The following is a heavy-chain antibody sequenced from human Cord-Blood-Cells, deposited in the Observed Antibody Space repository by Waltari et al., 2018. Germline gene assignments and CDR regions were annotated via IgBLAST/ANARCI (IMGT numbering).Heavy chain of an antibody. J-gene: IGHJ3*02. CDR2: ISAYNGNT. Sequence: QVQLVQSGAEVKKPGASVKVSCKASGYTFTSYGIRWVRQAPGQGLEWMGWISAYNGNTNYAQKLQGRVTMTTDTSTSTAYMELRSLRSDDTAVYYCARDSFCTNGVCYTAFDIWGQGTMVTVSS. CDR3: ARDSFCTNGVCYTAFDI. CDR1: GYTFTSYG. V-gene: IGHV1-18*04. D-gene: IGHD2-8*01.